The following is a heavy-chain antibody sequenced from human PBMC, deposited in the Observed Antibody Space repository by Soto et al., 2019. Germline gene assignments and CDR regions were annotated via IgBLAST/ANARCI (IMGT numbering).Heavy chain of an antibody. CDR3: ARDGRDYNWNGPDYYYYMDV. V-gene: IGHV3-64*01. J-gene: IGHJ6*03. D-gene: IGHD1-20*01. CDR2: ISSNGGST. Sequence: GGSLRLSCAASGFTFSSYAMHWVRQAPGKGLEYVSAISSNGGSTYYANSVKGRFTISRDNSKNTLYLQMGSLRAEDMAVYYCARDGRDYNWNGPDYYYYMDVWGKGTTVTVSS. CDR1: GFTFSSYA.